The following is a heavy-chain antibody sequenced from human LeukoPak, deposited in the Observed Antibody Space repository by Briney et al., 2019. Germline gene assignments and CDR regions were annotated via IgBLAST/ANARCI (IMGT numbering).Heavy chain of an antibody. Sequence: ASVKVSCKASGYTFTSYDINWVRQATGQGLEWMGWMNSNSGDTGYAPKFQGRVTMTRNTSISTVYMELNSLRSEDTAVYYCARGGGGEFDYWGQGTLVTVSS. CDR3: ARGGGGEFDY. CDR1: GYTFTSYD. D-gene: IGHD3-16*01. V-gene: IGHV1-8*01. CDR2: MNSNSGDT. J-gene: IGHJ4*02.